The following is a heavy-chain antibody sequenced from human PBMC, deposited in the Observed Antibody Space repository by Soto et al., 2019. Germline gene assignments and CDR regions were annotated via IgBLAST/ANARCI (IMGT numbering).Heavy chain of an antibody. Sequence: QLQLQESGSGLVRPSQTLSLTCAVSGGSIRSGGYSWSWIRQPPGKGLEWIGHIYYSGTTNYSPSLKSRVTISLDGSKNEFSLNLTSVTAADTAVYYCARGSNRDGYYEGFEYWGQGTLATVSS. CDR2: IYYSGTT. CDR3: ARGSNRDGYYEGFEY. V-gene: IGHV4-30-2*01. CDR1: GGSIRSGGYS. D-gene: IGHD3-22*01. J-gene: IGHJ4*02.